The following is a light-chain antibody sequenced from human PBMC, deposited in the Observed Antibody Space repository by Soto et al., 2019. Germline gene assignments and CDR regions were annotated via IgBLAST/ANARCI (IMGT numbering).Light chain of an antibody. V-gene: IGKV1-17*01. CDR1: QGIRYD. J-gene: IGKJ4*01. CDR3: LQHKSYPLT. CDR2: GAY. Sequence: DIQMTQSPSSLYASVGDRVTITCRASQGIRYDLGWYQQKPGKAPKRLIYGAYSLQSGGPSRCSVSGAGTEFTLTISSLQPEDCATHYGLQHKSYPLTLGGGTKVEIK.